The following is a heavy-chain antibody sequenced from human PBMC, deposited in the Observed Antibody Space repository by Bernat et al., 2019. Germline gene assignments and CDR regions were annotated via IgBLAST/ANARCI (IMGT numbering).Heavy chain of an antibody. CDR2: IYYSGST. D-gene: IGHD4-17*01. Sequence: QVQLQESGPGLVKPSETLSLTCTVSGGSISSYYWSWIRQPPGKGLEWIGYIYYSGSTNYNPSLKSRVTISVDTSKNQFSLKLSSVTAADTAVYYCARRFGDYKWDYFDYWGQGTLVTVSS. CDR1: GGSISSYY. J-gene: IGHJ4*02. CDR3: ARRFGDYKWDYFDY. V-gene: IGHV4-59*08.